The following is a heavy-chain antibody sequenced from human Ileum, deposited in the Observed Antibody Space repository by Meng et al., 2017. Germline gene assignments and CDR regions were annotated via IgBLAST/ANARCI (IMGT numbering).Heavy chain of an antibody. CDR3: ARESHYDVNFVSFDY. D-gene: IGHD4-23*01. V-gene: IGHV4-4*02. J-gene: IGHJ4*02. CDR2: IYHSGST. Sequence: QLQESGPGLVNLSGTLALRCTVSGGSIRRFNWWRWLPRPRAKGREWLGEIYHSGSTNYNPSLKSRVTISIDESKNQFSLKLSSVPAADTSVYYCARESHYDVNFVSFDYWGQGTLVTVSS. CDR1: GGSIRRFNW.